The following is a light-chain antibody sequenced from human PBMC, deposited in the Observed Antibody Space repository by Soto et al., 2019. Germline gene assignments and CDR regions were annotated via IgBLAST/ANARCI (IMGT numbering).Light chain of an antibody. CDR2: DAS. CDR1: RIVTDY. CDR3: QLRTNWVAF. Sequence: EIVLTQSPGTLSLSPGERATLSCRASRIVTDYITWYQQKPGQAPRLLIYDASTRATGIPARFSGSGSGTDFTLTISSLEPEDFAVYYCQLRTNWVAFFGGGTKVEIK. J-gene: IGKJ4*01. V-gene: IGKV3-11*01.